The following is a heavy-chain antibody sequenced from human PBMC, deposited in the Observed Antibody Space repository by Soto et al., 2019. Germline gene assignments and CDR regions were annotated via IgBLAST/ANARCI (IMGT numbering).Heavy chain of an antibody. CDR1: GGTFSSYT. CDR2: IIPILGIA. CDR3: ARDPPYSGGWYGGGWFDP. D-gene: IGHD6-19*01. J-gene: IGHJ5*02. V-gene: IGHV1-69*08. Sequence: QVQLVQSGAEVKKPGSSVKVSCKASGGTFSSYTISWVRQAPGQGLEWMGRIIPILGIANYAQKFQGRVTITAEKSTSTAYMELSSLRSADPAVYYCARDPPYSGGWYGGGWFDPWGQGTLVTVSS.